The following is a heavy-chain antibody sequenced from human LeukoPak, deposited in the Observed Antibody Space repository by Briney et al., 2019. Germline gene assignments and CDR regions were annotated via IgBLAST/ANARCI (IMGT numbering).Heavy chain of an antibody. CDR1: GFTFSSYW. V-gene: IGHV3-7*01. D-gene: IGHD6-19*01. CDR2: IKQDGSEK. Sequence: GGSLRLSCAASGFTFSSYWMSWVRQAPGKGLEWVANIKQDGSEKYYVDSVKGRFTISRDNAKNSLYLQMNSLRAEDTAVYYCARDSSSGWRRVYYFDYWGQGTLVTVSS. J-gene: IGHJ4*02. CDR3: ARDSSSGWRRVYYFDY.